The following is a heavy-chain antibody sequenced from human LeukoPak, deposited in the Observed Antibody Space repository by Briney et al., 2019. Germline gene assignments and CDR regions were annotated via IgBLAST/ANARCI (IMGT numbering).Heavy chain of an antibody. CDR3: ARAGQEWFGELGFDQ. CDR2: SNAGNGNT. CDR1: GYTFTNYY. J-gene: IGHJ4*02. Sequence: ASVKVSCKASGYTFTNYYIHWVRQAPGQRLEWMGWSNAGNGNTKYSQEFRGRVTITRDTSASTAYMELSSLRAEDTAVYYCARAGQEWFGELGFDQWGQGTLVIVSS. D-gene: IGHD3-10*01. V-gene: IGHV1-3*02.